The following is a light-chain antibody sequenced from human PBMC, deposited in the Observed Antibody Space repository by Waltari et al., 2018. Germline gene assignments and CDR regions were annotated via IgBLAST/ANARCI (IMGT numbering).Light chain of an antibody. CDR1: NICSLR. Sequence: SYVLAQPPSLSVPPGQTAKITCGGDNICSLRVHWYQQMRGRAPVLFRYDYTDRPSGIPDRFSGSDSRNAATLTINRVEAGDEADYFCQVWDPTSSHWVFGGGTKLSVL. CDR3: QVWDPTSSHWV. J-gene: IGLJ3*02. V-gene: IGLV3-21*02. CDR2: DYT.